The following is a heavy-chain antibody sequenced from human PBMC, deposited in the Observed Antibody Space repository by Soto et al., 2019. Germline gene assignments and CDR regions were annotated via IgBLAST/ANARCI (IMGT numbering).Heavy chain of an antibody. J-gene: IGHJ4*02. CDR2: VYYSGTT. Sequence: SETLSLTCSVSGGSVSNKTYYWSWIRQPPGKRLEWIGYVYYSGTTNYNPSLKSRVTISVDLSKNQFSLRLSSVTTADTALYYCARTTAANTTPRSRYFFDYWGQGTLVTVSS. CDR3: ARTTAANTTPRSRYFFDY. V-gene: IGHV4-61*01. CDR1: GGSVSNKTYY. D-gene: IGHD2-15*01.